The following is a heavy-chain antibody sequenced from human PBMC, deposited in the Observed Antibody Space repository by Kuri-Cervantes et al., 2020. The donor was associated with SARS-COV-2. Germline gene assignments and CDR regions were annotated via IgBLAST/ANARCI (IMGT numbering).Heavy chain of an antibody. D-gene: IGHD3-3*01. V-gene: IGHV3-7*01. CDR1: GITFSSYS. CDR3: AKTGRVSICGVVSLGDAFDI. J-gene: IGHJ3*02. CDR2: IKEDGSET. Sequence: GESLKIPCAASGITFSSYSMNWVRQAPGKGLEWVANIKEDGSETHYVDSVKGRFTISRDNAKKSLYIPMNSLGVEDTAVYYCAKTGRVSICGVVSLGDAFDIWGQGTMVTVSS.